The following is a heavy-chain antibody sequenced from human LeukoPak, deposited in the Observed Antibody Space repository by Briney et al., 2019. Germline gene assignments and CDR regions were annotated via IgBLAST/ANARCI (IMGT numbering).Heavy chain of an antibody. J-gene: IGHJ4*02. CDR3: ARVGSSWRYFDY. CDR1: GGSISSYY. Sequence: PSETPSLTCTVSGGSISSYYWSWIRQPPGKELEWIGYIYYSGSTNYNPSLKSRVTISVDTSKNQFSLKLSSVTAADTAVYYCARVGSSWRYFDYWGQGTLVTVSS. CDR2: IYYSGST. V-gene: IGHV4-59*01. D-gene: IGHD6-13*01.